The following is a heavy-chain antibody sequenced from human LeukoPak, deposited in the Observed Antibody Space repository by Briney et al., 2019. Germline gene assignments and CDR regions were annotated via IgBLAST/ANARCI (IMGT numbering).Heavy chain of an antibody. CDR2: IYSSGST. CDR1: GGSISSHY. V-gene: IGHV4-4*07. J-gene: IGHJ4*02. D-gene: IGHD6-13*01. Sequence: KTSETLSLTCSVSGGSISSHYWSWVRQPAGKGLEWIGRIYSSGSTNYNPSLNSRVTMSVDTSNNQFSLRLTSVTAADTADYYCARGTTAAAGIFDCWGQGTLVTVSS. CDR3: ARGTTAAAGIFDC.